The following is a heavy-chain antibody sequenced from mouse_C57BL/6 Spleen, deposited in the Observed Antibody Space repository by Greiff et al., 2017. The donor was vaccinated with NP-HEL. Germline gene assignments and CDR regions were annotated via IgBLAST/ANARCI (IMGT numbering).Heavy chain of an antibody. CDR1: GYTFTSYW. V-gene: IGHV1-69*01. Sequence: QVQLQQPGAELVMPGASVKLSCKASGYTFTSYWMHWVKQRPGQGLEWIGEIYPSDSYTNYNQKFKGKSTLTVAKSSSTAYMQLSSLTSEDAAVYYSTRGGIVTAMDYWGQGTSVTVSS. CDR2: IYPSDSYT. J-gene: IGHJ4*01. D-gene: IGHD2-5*01. CDR3: TRGGIVTAMDY.